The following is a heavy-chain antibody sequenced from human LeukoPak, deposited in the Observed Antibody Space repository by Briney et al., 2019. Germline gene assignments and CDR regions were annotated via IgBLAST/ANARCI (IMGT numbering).Heavy chain of an antibody. D-gene: IGHD5-24*01. CDR2: INPSGGST. Sequence: GSVEVSCKASGYTFTSYYMHWVRQAPGQGLEWMGIINPSGGSTSYAQKFQGRVTMTRDTSTSTVYMELSSLRSEDTAVYYCARQMGDAFDIWGQGTMVTVSS. CDR1: GYTFTSYY. V-gene: IGHV1-46*03. J-gene: IGHJ3*02. CDR3: ARQMGDAFDI.